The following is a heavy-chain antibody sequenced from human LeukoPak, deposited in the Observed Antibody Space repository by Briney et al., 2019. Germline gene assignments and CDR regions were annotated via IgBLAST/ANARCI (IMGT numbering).Heavy chain of an antibody. D-gene: IGHD3-3*01. CDR2: IRYDGTNK. Sequence: GGSLGLSCAASGFIFSSYGMHWVRQAPGKGLEWVAFIRYDGTNKYYADSVRGRFTISRDDSTNTVYLEMNSLRGEDTAVYYCAKGSGYYTYNWFDPWGQGTLVTVSS. J-gene: IGHJ5*02. V-gene: IGHV3-30*02. CDR1: GFIFSSYG. CDR3: AKGSGYYTYNWFDP.